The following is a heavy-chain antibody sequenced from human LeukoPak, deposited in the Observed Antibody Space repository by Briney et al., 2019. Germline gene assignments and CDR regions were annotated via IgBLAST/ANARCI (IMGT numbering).Heavy chain of an antibody. J-gene: IGHJ6*02. Sequence: PGGSLRLSCAASGFTFSSYSMNWVRQAPGKGLEWVSSISSSSSYIYYADSVKGRFTISRDNAKNSLYLQMNSLRAEDTAVYYCARDRISTSWNYGMDVWGQGTTVTVSS. D-gene: IGHD2-2*01. V-gene: IGHV3-21*01. CDR1: GFTFSSYS. CDR3: ARDRISTSWNYGMDV. CDR2: ISSSSSYI.